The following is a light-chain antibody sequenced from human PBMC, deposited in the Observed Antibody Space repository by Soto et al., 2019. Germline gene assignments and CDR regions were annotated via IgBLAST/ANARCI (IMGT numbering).Light chain of an antibody. CDR2: DAS. J-gene: IGKJ3*01. CDR1: QSISSW. V-gene: IGKV1-5*01. Sequence: EIQMTQSPSTLSASVGDRVTITCRASQSISSWLAWYQQKPGKAPKLLIYDASSLESGVPSRFSGSGSGTEFTLTISSLQPDDFATYYCQQYNSYVFTFGPGTKVDIK. CDR3: QQYNSYVFT.